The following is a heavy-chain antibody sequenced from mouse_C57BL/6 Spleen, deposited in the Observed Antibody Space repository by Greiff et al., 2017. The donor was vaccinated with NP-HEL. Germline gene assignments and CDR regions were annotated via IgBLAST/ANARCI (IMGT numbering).Heavy chain of an antibody. CDR1: GFTFSSYA. Sequence: EVQLVESRGGLVKPGGSLKLSCAASGFTFSSYAMSWVRQTPEKRLEWVATISDGGSYTYYPDNVKGRFTISRDNAKNNLYLQMSHLKSEDTAMYYCARDGNRAWFAYWGQGTLVTVSA. V-gene: IGHV5-4*01. CDR2: ISDGGSYT. D-gene: IGHD4-1*01. J-gene: IGHJ3*01. CDR3: ARDGNRAWFAY.